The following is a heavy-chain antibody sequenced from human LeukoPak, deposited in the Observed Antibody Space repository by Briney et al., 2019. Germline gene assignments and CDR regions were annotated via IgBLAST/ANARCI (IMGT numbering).Heavy chain of an antibody. Sequence: SETLFLTCAVYGGSFSGYYWSWNRQPPGKGLELIGEINHSGSTNYNPSLKSRVTISVDTSKNQFSLKLSSVTAADTAVYYCARSLYASSNNWFDPWGQGTLVTVSS. CDR1: GGSFSGYY. D-gene: IGHD6-19*01. CDR3: ARSLYASSNNWFDP. CDR2: INHSGST. V-gene: IGHV4-34*01. J-gene: IGHJ5*02.